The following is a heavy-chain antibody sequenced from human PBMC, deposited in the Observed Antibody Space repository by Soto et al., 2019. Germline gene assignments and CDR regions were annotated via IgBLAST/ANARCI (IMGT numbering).Heavy chain of an antibody. Sequence: GGSLRLSCAASGFTFSSYSMNWVRQAPGKGLEWVSSISSSSSYIYYADSVKGRFTISRDNAKNSLYLQMNSLRAEDTAVYYCARDRWELRAFDYWGQGTLVTVSS. CDR2: ISSSSSYI. CDR1: GFTFSSYS. J-gene: IGHJ4*02. D-gene: IGHD1-26*01. CDR3: ARDRWELRAFDY. V-gene: IGHV3-21*01.